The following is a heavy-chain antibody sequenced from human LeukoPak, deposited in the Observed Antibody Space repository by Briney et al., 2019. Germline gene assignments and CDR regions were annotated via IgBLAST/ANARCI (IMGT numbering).Heavy chain of an antibody. CDR2: IYYSGST. CDR3: ARVPLLWFGESTSSFYYYYGIDV. Sequence: SETLSLTCTVSGGSISSYYWSWIRQPPGKGLEWIGYIYYSGSTNYNPSLKSRVTISVDTSKNQFSLKLSSVTAADTAVYYCARVPLLWFGESTSSFYYYYGIDVWGQGTTVTVSS. V-gene: IGHV4-59*01. J-gene: IGHJ6*02. CDR1: GGSISSYY. D-gene: IGHD3-10*01.